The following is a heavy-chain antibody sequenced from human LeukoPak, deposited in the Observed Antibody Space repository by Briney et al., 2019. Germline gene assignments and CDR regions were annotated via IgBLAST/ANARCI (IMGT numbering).Heavy chain of an antibody. D-gene: IGHD2-2*01. CDR1: GFTFSSYS. V-gene: IGHV3-21*01. Sequence: PGGSLRLSCEASGFTFSSYSMNWVRQAPGKGLEWVSSISSSSSYIYYADSVKGRFTISRDNAKNSLYLQMNSLRAEDTAVYYCARDTYQPLLYYYCGMDVRGQGTTVTVSS. CDR2: ISSSSSYI. J-gene: IGHJ6*02. CDR3: ARDTYQPLLYYYCGMDV.